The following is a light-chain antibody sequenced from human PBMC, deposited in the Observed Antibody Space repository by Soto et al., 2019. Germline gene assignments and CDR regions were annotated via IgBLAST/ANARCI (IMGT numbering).Light chain of an antibody. CDR2: GAS. CDR1: QSVSGN. V-gene: IGKV3-15*01. CDR3: QQYNNWPPYT. J-gene: IGKJ2*01. Sequence: EIVMTQSPATLSLSPGERATLSCRASQSVSGNLAWYQQKPGQAPRLLIYGASTRATGIPARFSGSGSGTEFTLTISSMQSEDVAVYYCQQYNNWPPYTFGQGTKLEIK.